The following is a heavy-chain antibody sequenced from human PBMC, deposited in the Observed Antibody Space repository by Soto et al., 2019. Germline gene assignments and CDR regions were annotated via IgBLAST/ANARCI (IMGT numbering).Heavy chain of an antibody. Sequence: GSLRLSCAASGFTFNSYAMSWVRQAPGKGLEWVAVISYDGSNKYYADSVKGRFTISRDNSKNTLYLQMNSLRAEDTAVYYCAKDSSISYYAQYGMDVWGQGTTVTVSS. V-gene: IGHV3-30*18. CDR3: AKDSSISYYAQYGMDV. J-gene: IGHJ6*02. CDR2: ISYDGSNK. CDR1: GFTFNSYA. D-gene: IGHD2-2*01.